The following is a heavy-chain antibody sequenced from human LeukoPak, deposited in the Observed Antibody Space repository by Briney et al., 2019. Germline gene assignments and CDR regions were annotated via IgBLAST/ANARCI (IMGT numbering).Heavy chain of an antibody. CDR2: VYSGGST. CDR3: ARGYYDFWSGRRTL. CDR1: GXTVSSNY. Sequence: PGGSLRLSCAASGXTVSSNYMSWVRQAPGKGLEWVPVVYSGGSTYYADFVKGRFTISRDNSKNTLYPQMNSLRAEDTAVYYCARGYYDFWSGRRTLWGQGTMVTVSS. D-gene: IGHD3-3*01. J-gene: IGHJ3*01. V-gene: IGHV3-66*01.